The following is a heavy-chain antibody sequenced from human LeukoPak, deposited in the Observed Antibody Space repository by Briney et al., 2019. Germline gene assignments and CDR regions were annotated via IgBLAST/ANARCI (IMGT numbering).Heavy chain of an antibody. CDR3: ARGEYAFLWVGELFSAMDV. Sequence: GGSLRLSCAASGFTFSSYWMSWVRQAPGKGLEWVANIKHDGSEKYYVDSVKGRFTISRDNAKNSLYLQMNSLRAEDTAVYYCARGEYAFLWVGELFSAMDVWGRGTTVTIAS. V-gene: IGHV3-7*01. CDR1: GFTFSSYW. CDR2: IKHDGSEK. D-gene: IGHD3-10*01. J-gene: IGHJ6*04.